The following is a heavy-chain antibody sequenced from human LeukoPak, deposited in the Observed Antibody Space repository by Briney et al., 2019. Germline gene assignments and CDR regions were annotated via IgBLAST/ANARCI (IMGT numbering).Heavy chain of an antibody. CDR2: IRNDGSII. V-gene: IGHV3-30*02. D-gene: IGHD3-16*01. CDR3: AKDTPLCYFDY. J-gene: IGHJ4*02. CDR1: GFTFSSYG. Sequence: GGSLRLSCAASGFTFSSYGMHWIRQAPGKGREWVAFIRNDGSIIYNADSVKGRFTISRDNSKNTLYLQMNSLRADDTAVYYCAKDTPLCYFDYWGREFWSPSPQ.